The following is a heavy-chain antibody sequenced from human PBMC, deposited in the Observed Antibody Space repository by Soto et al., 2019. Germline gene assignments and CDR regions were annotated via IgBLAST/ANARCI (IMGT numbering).Heavy chain of an antibody. V-gene: IGHV3-15*01. J-gene: IGHJ6*02. CDR3: SQGIVATIGGGYYYGLDV. CDR2: IKSKSDGGTT. Sequence: GGSLRLSCAASGFPFSNAWMSWVRQASGKGLEWVGRIKSKSDGGTTDYAAPVKGRFTISRDDSKNTLYLQMNSLKTEDTAVNYCSQGIVATIGGGYYYGLDVWGQGTTVTVSS. CDR1: GFPFSNAW. D-gene: IGHD5-12*01.